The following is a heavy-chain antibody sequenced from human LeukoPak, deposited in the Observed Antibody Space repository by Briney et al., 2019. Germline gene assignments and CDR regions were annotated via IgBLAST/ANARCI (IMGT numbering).Heavy chain of an antibody. CDR2: INSDGSST. CDR3: TRQQLDAFDI. CDR1: GFTFDDYA. V-gene: IGHV3-74*01. D-gene: IGHD6-13*01. J-gene: IGHJ3*02. Sequence: GGSLRLSCAASGFTFDDYAMHWVRQAPGKGLVWVSRINSDGSSTTYADSVKGRFTISRDNAKNTLSLQMNSLRAEDTAVYYCTRQQLDAFDIWGPGTMVTVSS.